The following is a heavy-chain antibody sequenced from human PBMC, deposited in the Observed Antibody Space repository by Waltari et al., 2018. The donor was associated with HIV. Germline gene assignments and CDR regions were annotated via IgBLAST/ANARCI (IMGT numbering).Heavy chain of an antibody. V-gene: IGHV1-2*02. J-gene: IGHJ4*02. D-gene: IGHD6-19*01. Sequence: QVQLVQSGAEVKKPGASVKVSCKTSGSGFHTYYIPWVRQAPGQGIEWMGWINPNTGGTNYAQKFQGRVTMTWDTSISTIYMDLNRLTSDDTAIYYCARPVAATFYFDYWGQGTLVTVSS. CDR2: INPNTGGT. CDR3: ARPVAATFYFDY. CDR1: GSGFHTYY.